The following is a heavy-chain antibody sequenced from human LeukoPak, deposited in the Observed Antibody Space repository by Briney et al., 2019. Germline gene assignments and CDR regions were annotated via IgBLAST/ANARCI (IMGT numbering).Heavy chain of an antibody. V-gene: IGHV3-7*01. J-gene: IGHJ4*02. CDR1: GFTFSSYW. Sequence: GGSLRLSCAASGFTFSSYWMSWVRQAQGKGLEWGANIKQDGSEKYYVESVKGRFTIYRDKAKKSLYLQMNSLRAEDTAVYYCARLLYDFWSGYYNPLSFDYWGQGTLVTVSS. D-gene: IGHD3-3*01. CDR2: IKQDGSEK. CDR3: ARLLYDFWSGYYNPLSFDY.